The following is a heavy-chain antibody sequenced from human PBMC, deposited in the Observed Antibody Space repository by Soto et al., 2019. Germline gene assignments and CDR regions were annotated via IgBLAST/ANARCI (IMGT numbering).Heavy chain of an antibody. CDR2: IYYSGST. J-gene: IGHJ4*02. D-gene: IGHD3-22*01. V-gene: IGHV4-31*03. CDR3: ARSPSDYDQYYFDY. CDR1: GGSISSGGYY. Sequence: PSETLSLTCTVSGGSISSGGYYWSWIRQHPGKGLEWIGYIYYSGSTYYNPSLKSRVTISVDTSKNQFSLKLSSVTAADTAVYYCARSPSDYDQYYFDYWGQGTLVTVSS.